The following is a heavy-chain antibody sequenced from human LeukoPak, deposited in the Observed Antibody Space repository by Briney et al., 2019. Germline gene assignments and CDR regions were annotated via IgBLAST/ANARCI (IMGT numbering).Heavy chain of an antibody. CDR2: INPNSGGT. V-gene: IGHV1-2*02. J-gene: IGHJ4*02. D-gene: IGHD3-10*01. Sequence: GASVKVSCKASGYTFTCYYMHWVRQAPGQGLEWMGWINPNSGGTNYAQQFEGRVTMIRDTYINTAYMELSRLRSDDTTVYYYARAGVLLWFGELTWGQGTLVTVSS. CDR1: GYTFTCYY. CDR3: ARAGVLLWFGELT.